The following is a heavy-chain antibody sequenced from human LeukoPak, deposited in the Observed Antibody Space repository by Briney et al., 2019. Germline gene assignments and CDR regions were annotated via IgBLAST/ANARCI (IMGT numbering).Heavy chain of an antibody. Sequence: GGSLRLSCAASGFPFSTYSMNWVRQAPGKGLEWVSYISSSGSTIYYADSVKGRFTITRDNAKNSLYLQMNSLRAEDTAVYYCAELGITMIGGVWGKGTTVTISS. CDR3: AELGITMIGGV. CDR2: ISSSGSTI. D-gene: IGHD3-10*02. J-gene: IGHJ6*04. V-gene: IGHV3-48*04. CDR1: GFPFSTYS.